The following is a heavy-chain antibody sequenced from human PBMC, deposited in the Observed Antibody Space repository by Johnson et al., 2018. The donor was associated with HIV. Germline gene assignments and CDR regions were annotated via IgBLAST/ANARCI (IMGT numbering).Heavy chain of an antibody. CDR3: ARERRAAAQRGGYDN. Sequence: QVQLVESGGGVVQPGGSLRLSCAASGFTFSNYGMHWVRQAPGKGLVGVAFIRSDGTSKYQADSVKGRFTISRDNSKNTLFMQMNSLRGEDTVVYYCARERRAAAQRGGYDNGGGETMV. J-gene: IGHJ3*02. D-gene: IGHD6-13*01. CDR1: GFTFSNYG. V-gene: IGHV3-30*02. CDR2: IRSDGTSK.